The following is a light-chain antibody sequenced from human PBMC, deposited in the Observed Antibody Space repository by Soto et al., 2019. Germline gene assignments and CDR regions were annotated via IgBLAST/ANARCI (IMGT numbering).Light chain of an antibody. CDR1: QGVSNW. CDR3: QQSNSFPYT. Sequence: IHMTQSPSTVSASVGDRVTITCRASQGVSNWLAWYQQKPGQAPKLLIYDASTLRSGVPSRFSGSGSGTDFTFTISSLQPDDFATYYCQQSNSFPYTFGQGTKLEIK. CDR2: DAS. J-gene: IGKJ2*01. V-gene: IGKV1-12*01.